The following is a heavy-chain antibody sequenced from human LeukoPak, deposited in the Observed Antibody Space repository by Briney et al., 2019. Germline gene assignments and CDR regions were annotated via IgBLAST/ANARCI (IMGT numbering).Heavy chain of an antibody. V-gene: IGHV3-7*01. J-gene: IGHJ4*02. D-gene: IGHD6-13*01. CDR2: INQDGSEK. CDR3: AKAFNSRWHN. Sequence: GGSLRLSCAASGFAFSSYWMSWVRQAPGKGLEWVANINQDGSEKYYVDSVKGRFTISRDNARNSLYLQMNSLRAEDTAVYYCAKAFNSRWHNWGQGTLVTVSS. CDR1: GFAFSSYW.